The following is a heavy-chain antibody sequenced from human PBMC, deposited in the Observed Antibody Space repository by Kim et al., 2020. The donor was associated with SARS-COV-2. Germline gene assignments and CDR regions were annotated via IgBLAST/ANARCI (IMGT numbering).Heavy chain of an antibody. J-gene: IGHJ6*02. CDR1: GYTFTSYA. CDR3: ARDGSSGWHYYGMDV. V-gene: IGHV7-4-1*02. CDR2: INTNTGNP. D-gene: IGHD6-19*01. Sequence: ASVKVSCKASGYTFTSYAMNWVRQAPGQGLEWMGWINTNTGNPTYAQGFTGRFVFSLDTSVSTAYLQISSLKAEDTAVYYCARDGSSGWHYYGMDVWGQGTTVTVSS.